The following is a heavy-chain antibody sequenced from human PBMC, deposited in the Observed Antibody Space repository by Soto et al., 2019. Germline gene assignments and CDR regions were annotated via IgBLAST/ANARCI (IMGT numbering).Heavy chain of an antibody. V-gene: IGHV1-3*01. J-gene: IGHJ4*02. CDR3: ARDTGDGTFDF. D-gene: IGHD7-27*01. CDR1: GYTFSSYA. CDR2: INAGYGNT. Sequence: ASVKVSYKASGYTFSSYAMHWVRQAPGQRLEWMGWINAGYGNTKSSQKFQDRVTISRDTSASTAYMELTSLRSEDTAVYYCARDTGDGTFDFWGQGTLVTVSS.